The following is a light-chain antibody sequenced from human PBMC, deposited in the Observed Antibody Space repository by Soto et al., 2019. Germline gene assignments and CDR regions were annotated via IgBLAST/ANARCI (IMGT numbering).Light chain of an antibody. J-gene: IGLJ1*01. Sequence: QSALTQPASVSGSPGQSITISCTGTSNDVGGHNYVSWYQHHPGKAPKLMLYEVSNRPSGVSNRFSGSKSGNTASLTISGLQAEDEADYHCSSYIGTSSLVVFGTGTKVTVL. CDR2: EVS. CDR3: SSYIGTSSLVV. CDR1: SNDVGGHNY. V-gene: IGLV2-14*01.